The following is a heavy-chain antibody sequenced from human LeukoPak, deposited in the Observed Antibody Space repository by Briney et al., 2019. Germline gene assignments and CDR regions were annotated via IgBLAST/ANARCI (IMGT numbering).Heavy chain of an antibody. J-gene: IGHJ5*02. CDR3: ARNVGTASLGTNWLDP. CDR1: GGSISSHHW. Sequence: SETLSLTCAVSGGSISSHHWWRWVREPPGKGREWMGEIYHGGDSNYNPSLKSRVTISVDKSKNQLSLKLNSAPSAATAVYYCARNVGTASLGTNWLDPWGQGTLVTVSS. D-gene: IGHD1-1*01. V-gene: IGHV4-4*02. CDR2: IYHGGDS.